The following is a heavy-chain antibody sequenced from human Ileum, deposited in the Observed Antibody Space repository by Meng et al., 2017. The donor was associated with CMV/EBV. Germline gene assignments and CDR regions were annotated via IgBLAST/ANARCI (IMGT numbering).Heavy chain of an antibody. J-gene: IGHJ4*02. D-gene: IGHD1-26*01. V-gene: IGHV3-23*01. Sequence: CAASGFPFSNDVMNWVRQTPGKGLEWVSTIHFNVGSTFYADSVEGRFTISRDNFENTVYLQLNSLRAEDTAVYYCARKVGGGYFFDYWGQGALVTVSS. CDR1: GFPFSNDV. CDR3: ARKVGGGYFFDY. CDR2: IHFNVGST.